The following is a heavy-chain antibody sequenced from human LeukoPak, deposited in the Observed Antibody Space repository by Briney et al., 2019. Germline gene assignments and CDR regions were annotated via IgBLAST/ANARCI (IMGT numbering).Heavy chain of an antibody. V-gene: IGHV3-48*03. CDR1: GFTFSSYE. Sequence: GGSLRLSCAASGFTFSSYEMNWVRQAPGKGLEWVSYIDTSGSNVYYADSVKGRFTISRDNAKNALYLQMNSLRAEDTAVYYCASLIVVVADNDAFDIWGQGTMVTVSS. D-gene: IGHD2-15*01. CDR2: IDTSGSNV. CDR3: ASLIVVVADNDAFDI. J-gene: IGHJ3*02.